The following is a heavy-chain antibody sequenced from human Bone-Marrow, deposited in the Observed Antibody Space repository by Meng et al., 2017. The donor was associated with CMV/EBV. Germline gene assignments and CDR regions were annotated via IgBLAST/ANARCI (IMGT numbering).Heavy chain of an antibody. CDR2: IYYSGST. CDR1: GGSISSSSYY. V-gene: IGHV4-39*07. Sequence: GSLRLSCTVSGGSISSSSYYWGWIRQPPGKGLEWIGSIYYSGSTYYNPSLKSRVTISVDTSKNQFSLKLSSVTAADTAIYYCARQRLFSRYFGLEVWGQGTAVTVSS. J-gene: IGHJ6*02. D-gene: IGHD6-25*01. CDR3: ARQRLFSRYFGLEV.